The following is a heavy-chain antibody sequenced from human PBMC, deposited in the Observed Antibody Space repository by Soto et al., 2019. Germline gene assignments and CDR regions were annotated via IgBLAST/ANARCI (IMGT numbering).Heavy chain of an antibody. V-gene: IGHV4-61*08. J-gene: IGHJ6*02. D-gene: IGHD2-21*01. CDR3: ARGPDPVDYYGMDV. Sequence: SETLSLTCTVSGGSISSGGYYWSWIRQHPGKGLEWIGYIYYSGSTNYNPSLKSRVTISVDTSKNQFSLKLSSVTAADTAVYYCARGPDPVDYYGMDVWGQGTTVTVSS. CDR1: GGSISSGGYY. CDR2: IYYSGST.